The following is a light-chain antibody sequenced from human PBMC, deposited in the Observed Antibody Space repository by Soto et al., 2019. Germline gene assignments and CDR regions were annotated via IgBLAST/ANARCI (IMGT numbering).Light chain of an antibody. CDR3: QQGNSFPLT. CDR1: QGISSW. V-gene: IGKV1-12*01. J-gene: IGKJ4*01. Sequence: DIQMTQSPSSVSASVGDRVTITCRASQGISSWLGWFQQKPGEAPRLLIYAASSLHSGVPSRFSGSGSGTDFTLTISSLQPEDFATYYCQQGNSFPLTFGGGTKVEIK. CDR2: AAS.